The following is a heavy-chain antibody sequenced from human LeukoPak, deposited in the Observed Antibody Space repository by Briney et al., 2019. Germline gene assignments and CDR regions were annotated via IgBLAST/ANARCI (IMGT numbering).Heavy chain of an antibody. D-gene: IGHD2-21*02. J-gene: IGHJ3*02. V-gene: IGHV5-51*01. Sequence: GESLKISCKGSGYSFTSYWIGWVRQMPGKGLEWMGIIYPGDSDTTYSPSFQGQVTISADKSITTAYLQWSSLKASDTAMYYCARRSPLTQDAFDIWGQGTMVTVSS. CDR3: ARRSPLTQDAFDI. CDR2: IYPGDSDT. CDR1: GYSFTSYW.